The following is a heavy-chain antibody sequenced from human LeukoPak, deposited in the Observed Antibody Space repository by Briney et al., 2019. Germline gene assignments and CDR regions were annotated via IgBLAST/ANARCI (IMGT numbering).Heavy chain of an antibody. J-gene: IGHJ3*02. CDR1: GYTFTGYY. V-gene: IGHV1-2*02. CDR2: INPNTGDT. D-gene: IGHD5-24*01. CDR3: ARDMATIGFGDAFDI. Sequence: ASVKVSCKASGYTFTGYYMHWVRQAPGQGLEWMGWINPNTGDTSYAQRFHGRVTMTRDMSTSTVYMELSSLRSEDTAVYYCARDMATIGFGDAFDIWGQGTMVTVSS.